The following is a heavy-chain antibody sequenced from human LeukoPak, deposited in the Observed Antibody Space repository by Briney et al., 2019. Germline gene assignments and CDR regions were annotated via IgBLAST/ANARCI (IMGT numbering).Heavy chain of an antibody. CDR2: LSVDGSNK. CDR3: VAAADVHY. J-gene: IGHJ4*01. CDR1: GFTLSMSG. D-gene: IGHD6-13*01. Sequence: PGGSLRPSCAASGFTLSMSGIHWVRQAPGKWLEWEAVLSVDGSNKYYADSVKGRFTISRDNSKNMLYLQMNSLSAEDTAVYYCVAAADVHYWGQGTLVTVSS. V-gene: IGHV3-30*03.